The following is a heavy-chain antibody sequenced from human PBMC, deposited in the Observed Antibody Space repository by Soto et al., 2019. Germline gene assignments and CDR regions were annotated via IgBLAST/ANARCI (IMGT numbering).Heavy chain of an antibody. V-gene: IGHV2-5*02. CDR3: AHRRTLDMIPAVGSFFDY. D-gene: IGHD6-13*01. Sequence: SGPTLVNPTQTLTLTCTFSGFSLSTSGVGVGWIRQPPGKALEWLALIYWDDDKRYSPSLKSRLTVTKDTSKNQVVLTMTNMDPVDTATYYCAHRRTLDMIPAVGSFFDYWGQGPLVTVSS. CDR2: IYWDDDK. CDR1: GFSLSTSGVG. J-gene: IGHJ4*02.